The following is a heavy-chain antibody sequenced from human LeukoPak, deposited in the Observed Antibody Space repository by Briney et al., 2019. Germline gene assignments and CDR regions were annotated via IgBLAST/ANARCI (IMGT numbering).Heavy chain of an antibody. CDR3: AREREMLGSPGDY. CDR2: RKQDGSEK. Sequence: PGGSLRLSCGASGFTFSSHWMAWVRQAPGKGLEWVANRKQDGSEKYYVDSVKGQFTISRDNAKNSLYLQMNSLRAEDTAVYYCAREREMLGSPGDYWGQGTLVTVSS. J-gene: IGHJ4*02. D-gene: IGHD5-24*01. CDR1: GFTFSSHW. V-gene: IGHV3-7*01.